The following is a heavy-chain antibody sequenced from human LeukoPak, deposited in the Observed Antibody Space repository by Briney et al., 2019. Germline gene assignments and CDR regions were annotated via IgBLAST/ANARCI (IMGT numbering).Heavy chain of an antibody. CDR1: GFTFSSYA. V-gene: IGHV3-23*01. CDR2: ISGSGGST. J-gene: IGHJ6*03. Sequence: GGSLRLSCAASGFTFSSYAMSWVRQAPGKGLEWVSAISGSGGSTYYADSVKGRFTISRDNSKNTLYLQMNSLRAEDTAVYYCAKDGWYQLPRHYYYYYMDVWGKGTTVTVSS. CDR3: AKDGWYQLPRHYYYYYMDV. D-gene: IGHD2-2*01.